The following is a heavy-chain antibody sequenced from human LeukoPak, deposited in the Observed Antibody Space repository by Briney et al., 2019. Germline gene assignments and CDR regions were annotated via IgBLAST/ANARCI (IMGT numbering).Heavy chain of an antibody. Sequence: PGRSLRLSCAASRFTFSSYHMHWVRQAPGKGLEWLAVISDDGSKTYHTDSVRGRFTISRDNSENTLFLQMNSLRGEDTAVYYCARDKGTIWNSQNDPFDFWGQGTMVIVSS. V-gene: IGHV3-30*10. CDR1: RFTFSSYH. CDR2: ISDDGSKT. CDR3: ARDKGTIWNSQNDPFDF. D-gene: IGHD1-7*01. J-gene: IGHJ3*01.